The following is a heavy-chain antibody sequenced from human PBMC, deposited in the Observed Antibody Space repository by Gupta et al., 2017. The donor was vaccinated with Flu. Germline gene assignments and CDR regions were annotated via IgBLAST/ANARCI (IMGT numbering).Heavy chain of an antibody. Sequence: DVHLVESGGGLVQPGGSLRLSCTASGFIFNAYWMSWVRQAPGKGLEWVANVKYDGGETHYVDSVRGRFTISRDNAHESVYLQMNSLRAEDTAMYYCARDSAELFDTWGQGTMVTVSS. J-gene: IGHJ3*02. CDR2: VKYDGGET. D-gene: IGHD1-14*01. V-gene: IGHV3-7*01. CDR3: ARDSAELFDT. CDR1: GFIFNAYW.